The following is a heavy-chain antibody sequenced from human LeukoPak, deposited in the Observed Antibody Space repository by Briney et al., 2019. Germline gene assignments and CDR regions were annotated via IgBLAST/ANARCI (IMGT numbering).Heavy chain of an antibody. CDR3: AKDLSIWDSSVLVNY. V-gene: IGHV3-23*01. J-gene: IGHJ4*02. Sequence: GGSLRLSCAASGFTFSSYAMSWVRQAPGKGLEWVSAISGSGGSTHYADSVKGRFTISRDNSKNTLYLQMNSLRAEDTAVYYCAKDLSIWDSSVLVNYWGQGTLVTVSS. CDR2: ISGSGGST. CDR1: GFTFSSYA. D-gene: IGHD3-22*01.